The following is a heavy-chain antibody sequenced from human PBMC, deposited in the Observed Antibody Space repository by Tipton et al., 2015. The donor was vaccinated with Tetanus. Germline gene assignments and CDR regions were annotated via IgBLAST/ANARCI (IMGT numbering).Heavy chain of an antibody. D-gene: IGHD3-3*01. CDR2: ISGPGDTTT. Sequence: SLRLSCVASGFTFSSYAMSWVRQAPGKGLEWVSAISGPGDTTTYYTDSVKGRFTISRDNSKKTVYLQMNSLRVEDTALYYCARDDPGYDDRKHYYHYNMDVWGQGTTVTVS. CDR1: GFTFSSYA. CDR3: ARDDPGYDDRKHYYHYNMDV. J-gene: IGHJ6*02. V-gene: IGHV3-23*01.